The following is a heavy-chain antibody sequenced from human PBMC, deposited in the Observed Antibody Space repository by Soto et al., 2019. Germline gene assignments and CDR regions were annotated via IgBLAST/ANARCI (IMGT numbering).Heavy chain of an antibody. J-gene: IGHJ3*02. D-gene: IGHD4-17*01. V-gene: IGHV4-39*07. CDR1: GGSISSSNYY. Sequence: SETLSLTCTVSGGSISSSNYYWTWIRQPPGKGLEWIGNIYYSGSTVYNPSLNSRVTISVDTSKNQFSLKLSSVTAADTAVYYCARTGTTVTRDAFDIWGQGTMVTVS. CDR2: IYYSGST. CDR3: ARTGTTVTRDAFDI.